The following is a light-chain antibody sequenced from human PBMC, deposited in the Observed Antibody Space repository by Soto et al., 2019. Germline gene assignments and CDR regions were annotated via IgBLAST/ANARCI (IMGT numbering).Light chain of an antibody. V-gene: IGLV2-14*01. Sequence: QSALTQPASVSGSPGQSITISCTGTSSDVGGYNYVSWYQQHPGKAPKLMIYDVSNRPSGVSNRFSGSTSGNTASLTISGFQAEDEADYYCSSYTSSSTLLYVFGTGTKLTVL. CDR2: DVS. CDR1: SSDVGGYNY. CDR3: SSYTSSSTLLYV. J-gene: IGLJ1*01.